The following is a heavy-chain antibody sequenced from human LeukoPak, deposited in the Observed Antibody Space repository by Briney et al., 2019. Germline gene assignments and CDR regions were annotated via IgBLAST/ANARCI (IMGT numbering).Heavy chain of an antibody. Sequence: SETLSLTCTVSGGSVSSYYWTWIRQPAGEGLEWIGRIYTSGSTDYNPSLKSRVTMSVDTSKNQFFLKLSSVTAADTAVCYCARDLGYSSGWYDIWGQGTMVTVSS. CDR3: ARDLGYSSGWYDI. CDR2: IYTSGST. D-gene: IGHD6-19*01. J-gene: IGHJ3*02. V-gene: IGHV4-4*07. CDR1: GGSVSSYY.